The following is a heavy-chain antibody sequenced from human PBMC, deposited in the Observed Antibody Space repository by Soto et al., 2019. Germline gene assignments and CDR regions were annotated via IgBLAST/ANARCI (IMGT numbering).Heavy chain of an antibody. CDR2: TYYRSKWYN. CDR3: ARDGLGWLSFDY. V-gene: IGHV6-1*01. CDR1: GDSVSTKNIA. Sequence: QVQLQQSGPGLVKPSQTLSLTCAISGDSVSTKNIAWNWIRQSPSRGLEWLGRTYYRSKWYNDYAVSVKSRITNNPDKSNTQFSLQLNSVTPEDTAVYYCARDGLGWLSFDYWCQGTLVTVSS. J-gene: IGHJ4*02. D-gene: IGHD5-12*01.